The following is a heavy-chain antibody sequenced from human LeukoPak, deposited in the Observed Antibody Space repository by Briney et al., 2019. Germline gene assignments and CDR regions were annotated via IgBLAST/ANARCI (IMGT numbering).Heavy chain of an antibody. D-gene: IGHD3-10*01. CDR1: GGSFSVYY. V-gene: IGHV4-34*01. Sequence: PSETLSLTCAVYGGSFSVYYCSWIRQPPGEGLEWIGEINHSGSTNYNPSLKSRVTISVDTSKNQLSLKLSSVTAADTAVYYCATYYYGLSDIWGQGTMVTVSS. CDR3: ATYYYGLSDI. J-gene: IGHJ3*02. CDR2: INHSGST.